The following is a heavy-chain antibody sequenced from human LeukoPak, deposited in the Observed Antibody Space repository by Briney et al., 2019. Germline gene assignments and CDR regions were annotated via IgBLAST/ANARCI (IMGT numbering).Heavy chain of an antibody. D-gene: IGHD2-15*01. V-gene: IGHV1-69*05. CDR3: ARVYCSGGSCDDGRFDY. J-gene: IGHJ4*02. CDR2: IIPIFGTA. Sequence: GASVKVSCKASGGTFSSYAISWVRQAPGQGLEWMGGIIPIFGTANYAQKFQGRVTITTDESTSTAYMELSSLRSEDTAVYYCARVYCSGGSCDDGRFDYWGQGTLVTVSS. CDR1: GGTFSSYA.